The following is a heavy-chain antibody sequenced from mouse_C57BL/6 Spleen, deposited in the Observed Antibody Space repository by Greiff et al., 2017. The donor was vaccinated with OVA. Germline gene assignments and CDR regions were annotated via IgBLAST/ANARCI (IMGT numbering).Heavy chain of an antibody. CDR1: GYAFSSSW. Sequence: QVQLKESGPELVKPGASVKISCKASGYAFSSSWMNWVKQRPGKGLEWIGRIYPGDGDTNYNGKFKGKATLTADKSSSTAYMQLSSLTSEDSSVYFCAREGGQLVYYFDYWGQGTTLTVSS. CDR3: AREGGQLVYYFDY. D-gene: IGHD4-1*02. CDR2: IYPGDGDT. J-gene: IGHJ2*01. V-gene: IGHV1-82*01.